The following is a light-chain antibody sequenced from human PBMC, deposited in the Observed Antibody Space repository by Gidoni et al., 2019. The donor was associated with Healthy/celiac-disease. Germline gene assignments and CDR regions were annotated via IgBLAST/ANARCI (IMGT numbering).Light chain of an antibody. CDR3: QQYGSSPQT. J-gene: IGKJ3*01. V-gene: IGKV3-20*01. Sequence: IVLTQSPGTLSLSPGERATLSCRASQSVSSSYLAWYPQKPGQAPRLLIYGASSRATGIPDRFSGSGSGTDFTLTISRLEPEDFAVYYCQQYGSSPQTFGPGTKVDIK. CDR1: QSVSSSY. CDR2: GAS.